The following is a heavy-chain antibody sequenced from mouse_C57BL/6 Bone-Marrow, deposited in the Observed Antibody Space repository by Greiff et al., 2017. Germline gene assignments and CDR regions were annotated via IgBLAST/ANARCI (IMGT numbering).Heavy chain of an antibody. CDR3: VRVQDYGSSYDWYFDV. CDR2: IRSKSSNYAS. D-gene: IGHD1-1*01. CDR1: GFTFNTYA. V-gene: IGHV10-3*01. Sequence: EVLLVESGGGLVQPKGSLKLSCAASGFTFNTYAMPWVRQAPGKGLEWVARIRSKSSNYASYYADSVKDRFTISRDDSQSMLSLHMNNLKTEDTAMYCCVRVQDYGSSYDWYFDVWGTGTPVTVSS. J-gene: IGHJ1*03.